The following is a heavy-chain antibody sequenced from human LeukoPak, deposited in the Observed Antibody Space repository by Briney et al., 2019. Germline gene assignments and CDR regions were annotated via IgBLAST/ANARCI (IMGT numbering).Heavy chain of an antibody. Sequence: GRSLRLSCAASGFTFDDYAMHWVPQAPGKGLEWVSGISWNSGSIVYADSVKGRFTISRDNAKNSLYLQMNSLRDEDMALYYCAKGRSSGIAAAGDYWGQGTLVTVSS. D-gene: IGHD6-13*01. CDR3: AKGRSSGIAAAGDY. J-gene: IGHJ4*02. V-gene: IGHV3-9*03. CDR2: ISWNSGSI. CDR1: GFTFDDYA.